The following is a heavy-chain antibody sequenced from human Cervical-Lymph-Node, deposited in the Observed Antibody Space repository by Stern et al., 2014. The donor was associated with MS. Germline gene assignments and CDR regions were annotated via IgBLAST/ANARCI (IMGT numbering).Heavy chain of an antibody. CDR3: ARDMSAVTTPYFDY. CDR1: GYTVTNYY. CDR2: INSNGGGT. D-gene: IGHD4-17*01. J-gene: IGHJ4*02. V-gene: IGHV1-2*02. Sequence: QLVQSGAEVKRPGASVKVSCKTSGYTVTNYYIHWVRQAPGQGLEWMGWINSNGGGTYSAQKFQGRVTMTSDTSISTIYMDLTRLTSDDTAIYYCARDMSAVTTPYFDYWGLGILVTVSS.